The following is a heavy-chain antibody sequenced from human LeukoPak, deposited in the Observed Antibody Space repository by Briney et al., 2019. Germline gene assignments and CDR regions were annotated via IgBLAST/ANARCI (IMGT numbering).Heavy chain of an antibody. Sequence: GESLKISCQGSGYSFTSYWIGWGRQMPGKGLEWMGIIYPSDSDTRYSPSFQGQVTISAEKSISTAYLQWSSLKASDTAMYYCARRRDGYVDYWGQGTLVTVSS. CDR2: IYPSDSDT. J-gene: IGHJ4*02. D-gene: IGHD5-24*01. CDR3: ARRRDGYVDY. V-gene: IGHV5-51*01. CDR1: GYSFTSYW.